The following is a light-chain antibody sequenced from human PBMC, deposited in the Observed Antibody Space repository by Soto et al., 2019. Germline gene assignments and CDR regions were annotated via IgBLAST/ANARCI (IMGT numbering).Light chain of an antibody. V-gene: IGKV1-5*01. CDR2: AAS. Sequence: DIQMTQSPSTLSGSVGDRVTITCRASQTISSWLAWYQQKPGKAPKLLIYAASSLQSGVPSRFSGSGSGTEFTLTIGGLQPDDFATYYCQQFNSYPITFGQGTRLEIK. J-gene: IGKJ5*01. CDR3: QQFNSYPIT. CDR1: QTISSW.